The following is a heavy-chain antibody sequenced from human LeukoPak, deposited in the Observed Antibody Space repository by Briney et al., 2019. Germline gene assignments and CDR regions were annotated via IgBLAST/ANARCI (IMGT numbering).Heavy chain of an antibody. CDR3: ARDAQSIAAEIDY. J-gene: IGHJ4*02. CDR2: ISXSXSTI. Sequence: PGGSLRXSXAXSGFTXSSXXXXXXRQAPGKXXXXXSYISXSXSTIYYADSVXGRXTFSRDNAKNSLYLQMNSLRSEDTAVYYCARDAQSIAAEIDYWGQGTLVTVSS. V-gene: IGHV3-48*03. D-gene: IGHD6-13*01. CDR1: GFTXSSXX.